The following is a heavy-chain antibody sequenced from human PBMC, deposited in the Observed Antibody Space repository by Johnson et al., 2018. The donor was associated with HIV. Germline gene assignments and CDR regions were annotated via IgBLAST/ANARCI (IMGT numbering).Heavy chain of an antibody. D-gene: IGHD1-7*01. CDR3: AKGRSGTTASIDAFDI. V-gene: IGHV3-23*04. J-gene: IGHJ3*02. Sequence: VQLVESGGGLVQPGGSLRLSCAASGFTFSSYAMSWVRQAPGTGLEWVSAISGSGGSTFYADSVKGRFTISRDNSTNTLYLQMKSLRAEDTAVYYCAKGRSGTTASIDAFDIWGQGTMVTVSS. CDR1: GFTFSSYA. CDR2: ISGSGGST.